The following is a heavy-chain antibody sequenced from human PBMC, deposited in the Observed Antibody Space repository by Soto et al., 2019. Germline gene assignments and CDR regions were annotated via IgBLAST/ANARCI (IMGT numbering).Heavy chain of an antibody. CDR3: SRAPIQSHQVEGQPPPSQTLEY. V-gene: IGHV4-34*01. Sequence: PSETLSLTCAVYGESFSGYFWTWIRQPPGEGLEWIGEIDTSGNINYNPSLKSRVTLSVDTSKNQFSLKLASLTAADTAVYFCSRAPIQSHQVEGQPPPSQTLEYWGQGTQVTVSS. J-gene: IGHJ4*01. CDR2: IDTSGNI. CDR1: GESFSGYF. D-gene: IGHD1-1*01.